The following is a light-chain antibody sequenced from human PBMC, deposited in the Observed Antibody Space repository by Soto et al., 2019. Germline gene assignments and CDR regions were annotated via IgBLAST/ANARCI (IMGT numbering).Light chain of an antibody. Sequence: SALTQPASVSGSAGQSITMSCSETTSDFGCYNLVSWYQHHTTKAPQLLIYEATQRPSGVSSRFSGSKSGNTASLTISGLQAEDEADYYCCSYASSSSYVFGTGTKVTV. J-gene: IGLJ1*01. CDR2: EAT. CDR3: CSYASSSSYV. V-gene: IGLV2-23*01. CDR1: TSDFGCYNL.